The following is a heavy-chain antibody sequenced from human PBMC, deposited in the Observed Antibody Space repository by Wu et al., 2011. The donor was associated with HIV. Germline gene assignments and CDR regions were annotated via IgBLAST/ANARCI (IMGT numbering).Heavy chain of an antibody. CDR2: LNPHSGDT. CDR1: DTYSQLT. J-gene: IGHJ4*02. CDR3: ARDPGIAATGMFG. Sequence: QLVVSLGREVKKDLGPSREGSPARLLDTYSQLTIFTGCGGAPGQGFEWMGWLNPHSGDTNFAQKFQGRATMTRDTSINTAYMDLSSLRSDDTAVYYCARDPGIAATGMFGWGQGTLVTVSS. D-gene: IGHD6-13*01. V-gene: IGHV1-2*02.